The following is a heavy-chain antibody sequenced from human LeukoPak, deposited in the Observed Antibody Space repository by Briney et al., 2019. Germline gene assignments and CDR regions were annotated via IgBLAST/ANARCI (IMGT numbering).Heavy chain of an antibody. Sequence: GASVKVSCKASGGTFSSYAISWVRQAPGQVLEWMGGIIPIFGTANYAQKFQGRVTITTDESTSTAYMELSSLRSEDTAVYYCARNILGWSLDYWGQGTLVTVSS. CDR1: GGTFSSYA. CDR3: ARNILGWSLDY. D-gene: IGHD6-19*01. CDR2: IIPIFGTA. J-gene: IGHJ4*02. V-gene: IGHV1-69*05.